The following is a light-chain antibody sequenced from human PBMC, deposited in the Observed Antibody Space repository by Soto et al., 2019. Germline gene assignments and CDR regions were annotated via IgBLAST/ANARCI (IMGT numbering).Light chain of an antibody. Sequence: QPVLTQSPSASASRGASVKLTCTLSSGHSTYAIAWLQQQPEKGPRSLMKLNSDGSHSKGSGIPDRFSGSASGAERYLTISGLQPEDEADYYCQAWGTGIAVFGGGTKVTVL. CDR3: QAWGTGIAV. J-gene: IGLJ2*01. V-gene: IGLV4-69*01. CDR2: LNSDGSH. CDR1: SGHSTYA.